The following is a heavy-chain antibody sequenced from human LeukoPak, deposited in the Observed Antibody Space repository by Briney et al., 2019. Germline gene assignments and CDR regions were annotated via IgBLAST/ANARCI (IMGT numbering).Heavy chain of an antibody. J-gene: IGHJ4*02. D-gene: IGHD4-17*01. CDR1: GFTFSSYS. V-gene: IGHV3-21*01. Sequence: PGGSLRLSCAASGFTFSSYSMNWVRQAPGKGLEWVSSISSSSSYIYYADSVKGRFTISRDNGKKLVHLQLNSPRAEDTAVYFCARIPHPDYADAQWGQGTLVIVSS. CDR3: ARIPHPDYADAQ. CDR2: ISSSSSYI.